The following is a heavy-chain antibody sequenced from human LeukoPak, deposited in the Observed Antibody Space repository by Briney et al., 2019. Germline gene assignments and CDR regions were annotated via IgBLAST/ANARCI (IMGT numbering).Heavy chain of an antibody. CDR3: AVSGSAAGTYYYYFYLDV. CDR2: IIPILGTA. V-gene: IGHV1-69*10. D-gene: IGHD6-13*01. Sequence: GASVKLSCKASGGTVSSYAISWVRQAPGQGLEWMGGIIPILGTANYAQKFQGRVTITSDKSTRTACMELGSLRSEDTAVYYCAVSGSAAGTYYYYFYLDVWGKGTTVTVSS. J-gene: IGHJ6*03. CDR1: GGTVSSYA.